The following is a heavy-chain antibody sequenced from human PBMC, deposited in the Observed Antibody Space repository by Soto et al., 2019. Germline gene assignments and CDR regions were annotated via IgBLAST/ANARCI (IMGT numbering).Heavy chain of an antibody. J-gene: IGHJ4*02. Sequence: EVQLVESGGGLVQPGGSLRLSCAASGFTFSSYWMSWVRQAPGKGLEWVANIKQDGSEKYYVDSVKGRFTNSIDNAKNSLYLQMNGLRAEDTAVYYCARDGWELEIDYWGQGTLVTVSS. V-gene: IGHV3-7*05. CDR2: IKQDGSEK. D-gene: IGHD1-26*01. CDR1: GFTFSSYW. CDR3: ARDGWELEIDY.